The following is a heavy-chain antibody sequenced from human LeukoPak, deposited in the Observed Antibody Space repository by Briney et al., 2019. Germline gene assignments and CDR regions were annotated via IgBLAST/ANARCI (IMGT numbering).Heavy chain of an antibody. CDR3: ASTIAVAGKYGPFDY. J-gene: IGHJ4*02. D-gene: IGHD6-19*01. V-gene: IGHV3-30-3*01. CDR2: ISYDGSNK. Sequence: GRSLRLSCAASGFTFSSYAMHWVRQAPGKGLEWVAVISYDGSNKYYADSVKGRFTISRDNSKNTLYLQMNSLRAEDTAVYYCASTIAVAGKYGPFDYWGQGTLVTVSS. CDR1: GFTFSSYA.